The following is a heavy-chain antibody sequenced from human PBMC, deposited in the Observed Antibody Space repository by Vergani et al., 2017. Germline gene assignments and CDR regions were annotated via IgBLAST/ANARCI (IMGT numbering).Heavy chain of an antibody. V-gene: IGHV3-9*01. D-gene: IGHD4-23*01. CDR2: ISWNSGRV. CDR1: GFSFDDYA. Sequence: EVQLVESGGGLVQPGRSLRLSCAASGFSFDDYAMHWVRQAPGKGLEWVSGISWNSGRVGYADSVKGRFTISRDNAKNSLYLQMNSLRAEDTAVYYCARDPSATVVTYDYWGQGTLVTVSA. J-gene: IGHJ4*02. CDR3: ARDPSATVVTYDY.